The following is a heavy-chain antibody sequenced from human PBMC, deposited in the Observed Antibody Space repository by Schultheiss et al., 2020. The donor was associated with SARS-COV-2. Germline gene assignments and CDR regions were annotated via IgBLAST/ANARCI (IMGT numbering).Heavy chain of an antibody. Sequence: GGSLRLSCAASGFTFSSYWMHWVRQAPGKGLEWVAVISYDGSNKYYADSVKGRFTISRDNSKNTLYLQMNSLRAEDTAVYYCARGSRGGNTYYYDSSGYDYWGQGTLVTVSS. CDR1: GFTFSSYW. V-gene: IGHV3-30*03. CDR2: ISYDGSNK. D-gene: IGHD3-22*01. J-gene: IGHJ4*02. CDR3: ARGSRGGNTYYYDSSGYDY.